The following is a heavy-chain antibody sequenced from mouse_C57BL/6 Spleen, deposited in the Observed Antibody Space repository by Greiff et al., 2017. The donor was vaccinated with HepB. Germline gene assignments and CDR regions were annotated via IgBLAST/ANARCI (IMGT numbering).Heavy chain of an antibody. V-gene: IGHV1-19*01. D-gene: IGHD1-1*01. Sequence: EVQLQQSGPVLVKPGASVKMSCKASGYTFTDYYMNWVKQSHGKSLEWIGVINPYNGGTSYNQKFKGKATLTVDKSSSTAYMELNSLTSEDSAVYYCARSDGSSYDWYFDVWGTGTTVTVSS. CDR2: INPYNGGT. CDR3: ARSDGSSYDWYFDV. CDR1: GYTFTDYY. J-gene: IGHJ1*03.